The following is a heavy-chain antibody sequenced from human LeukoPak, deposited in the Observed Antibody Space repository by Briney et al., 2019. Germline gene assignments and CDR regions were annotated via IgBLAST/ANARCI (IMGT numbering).Heavy chain of an antibody. CDR3: ARAEWFPPRDYYYGMDV. J-gene: IGHJ6*02. V-gene: IGHV4-34*01. D-gene: IGHD3-3*01. CDR2: INHSGST. CDR1: GGSFSGYY. Sequence: PSETLSLTCAAYGGSFSGYYWSWIRQPPGKGLEWIGEINHSGSTNYNPSLKSRVTISVDTSKNQFSLKLSSVTAADTAVYYCARAEWFPPRDYYYGMDVWGQGTTVTVSS.